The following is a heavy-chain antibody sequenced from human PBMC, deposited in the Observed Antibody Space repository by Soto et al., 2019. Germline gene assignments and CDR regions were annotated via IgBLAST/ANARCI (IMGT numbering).Heavy chain of an antibody. D-gene: IGHD3-3*01. V-gene: IGHV3-30*18. CDR2: ISYDGSNK. CDR1: GFTFSSYG. CDR3: AKGGYDFWSGYFDY. Sequence: LRLSCAASGFTFSSYGMHWVRQAPGKGLEWVAVISYDGSNKYYADSVKGRFTISRDNSKNTLYLQMNSLRAEDTAVYYCAKGGYDFWSGYFDYWGQGTLVTVSS. J-gene: IGHJ4*02.